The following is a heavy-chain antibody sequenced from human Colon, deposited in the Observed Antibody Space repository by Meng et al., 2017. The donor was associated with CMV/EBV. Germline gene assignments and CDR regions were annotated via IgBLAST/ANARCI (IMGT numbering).Heavy chain of an antibody. CDR1: GFAFSSYW. V-gene: IGHV3-74*01. Sequence: CAASGFAFSSYWMHWVRQAPGKGLVWVSRINSDGSSTSYADSVKGRFTISRDNAKNTLYLQMNSLRAEDTAVYYCARGTFRNWGFFDYWGQGTLVTVSS. D-gene: IGHD7-27*01. CDR3: ARGTFRNWGFFDY. CDR2: INSDGSST. J-gene: IGHJ4*02.